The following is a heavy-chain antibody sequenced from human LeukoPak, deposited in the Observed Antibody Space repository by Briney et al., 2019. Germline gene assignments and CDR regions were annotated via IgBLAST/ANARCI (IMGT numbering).Heavy chain of an antibody. CDR2: ISGSGSST. Sequence: GGSLRLSCAASGFTFSSYAMSWVRQAPGKGLEWVSVISGSGSSTSQVDSVKGRFTISRDNSKNTLYLQMNSLRAEDTAVYYCAKDDSGYDYFDYWGQGTLVTVSS. D-gene: IGHD5-12*01. CDR1: GFTFSSYA. CDR3: AKDDSGYDYFDY. J-gene: IGHJ4*02. V-gene: IGHV3-23*01.